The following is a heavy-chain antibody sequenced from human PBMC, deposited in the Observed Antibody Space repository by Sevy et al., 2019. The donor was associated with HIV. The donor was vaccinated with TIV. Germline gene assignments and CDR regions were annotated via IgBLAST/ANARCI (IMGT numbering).Heavy chain of an antibody. CDR3: ASGPPDGSYDYFDY. J-gene: IGHJ4*02. CDR1: GFTFSSYN. D-gene: IGHD1-26*01. V-gene: IGHV3-21*01. Sequence: GGSLRLSCAASGFTFSSYNMNWVRQAQGKGLEWVSSISGLSNYIYYANSMKGRFTISRDNATNSLYLQMNSLRAEDTAVYYCASGPPDGSYDYFDYWGQGTLVTVSS. CDR2: ISGLSNYI.